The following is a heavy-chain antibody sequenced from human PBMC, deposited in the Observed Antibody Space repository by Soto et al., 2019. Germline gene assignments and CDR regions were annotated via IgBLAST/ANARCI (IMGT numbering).Heavy chain of an antibody. CDR3: TTYIELRYFDWLSSSVDY. Sequence: GGSLRLSCAALGFTFSNAWLSWVRQAPGKGMEWFGRIKSKTDGGTTDYAAPVKGRFTISRDDSNNTLYLQMNSLKTEDTAVYYCTTYIELRYFDWLSSSVDYWGQGTLVTVSS. V-gene: IGHV3-15*01. CDR1: GFTFSNAW. J-gene: IGHJ4*02. CDR2: IKSKTDGGTT. D-gene: IGHD3-9*01.